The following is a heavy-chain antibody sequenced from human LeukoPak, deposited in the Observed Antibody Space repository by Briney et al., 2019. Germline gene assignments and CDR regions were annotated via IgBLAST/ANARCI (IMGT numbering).Heavy chain of an antibody. CDR2: IWYDGSNK. Sequence: GRSLRLSCAASGITFSSYGMHWVRQAPGKGLEWVAVIWYDGSNKYYADSVKGRFTISRDNSKNTLYLQMNSLRAEDTAVYYCARVGYSSGWSDYWGQGTLVTVSS. V-gene: IGHV3-33*01. CDR3: ARVGYSSGWSDY. D-gene: IGHD6-19*01. J-gene: IGHJ4*02. CDR1: GITFSSYG.